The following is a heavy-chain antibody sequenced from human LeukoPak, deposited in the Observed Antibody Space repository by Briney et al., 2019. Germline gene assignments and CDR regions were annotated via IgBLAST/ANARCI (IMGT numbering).Heavy chain of an antibody. D-gene: IGHD1-14*01. CDR3: AGPGTSYFDY. CDR1: GFTFDDYG. CDR2: INWKGGST. J-gene: IGHJ4*02. Sequence: GGSLRLSCAASGFTFDDYGMSWVRQVPGKGLEWVSGINWKGGSTGYADSVKGRFTISRDNAKNSLYLQMNILRADDTAMYYCAGPGTSYFDYWGQGTLVTVSS. V-gene: IGHV3-20*04.